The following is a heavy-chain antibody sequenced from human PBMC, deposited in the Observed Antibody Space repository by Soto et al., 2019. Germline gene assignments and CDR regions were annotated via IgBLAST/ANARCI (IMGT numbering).Heavy chain of an antibody. D-gene: IGHD3-10*01. J-gene: IGHJ4*02. CDR1: GGSISSGGYY. V-gene: IGHV4-31*11. Sequence: SETLSLTCAVSGGSISSGGYYWSWIRQHPGKGLEWIGYMYYSGSTYYNPSLKSRITISVDTSKKKFSLKLSSVTAADTAVYYCARGVTMIRGVGLFYFDYWGQGTLVTVSS. CDR3: ARGVTMIRGVGLFYFDY. CDR2: MYYSGST.